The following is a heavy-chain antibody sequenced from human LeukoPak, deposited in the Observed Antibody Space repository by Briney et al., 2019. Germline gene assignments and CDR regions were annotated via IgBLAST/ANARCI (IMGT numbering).Heavy chain of an antibody. D-gene: IGHD1-26*01. CDR1: GGSMSSYY. V-gene: IGHV4-59*01. CDR3: ARAPIGSGSTLDY. Sequence: AETLSLTCTVSGGSMSSYYWSWLRHPPGKGVEWIGYIYYSGHPNHNPSLKSRVTISVDTFKNQFSLKLSSVTAADTAVYYCARAPIGSGSTLDYWGQGTLVTVSP. J-gene: IGHJ4*02. CDR2: IYYSGHP.